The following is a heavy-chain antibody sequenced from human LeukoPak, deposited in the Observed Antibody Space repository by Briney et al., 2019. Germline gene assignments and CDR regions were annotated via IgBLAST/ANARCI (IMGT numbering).Heavy chain of an antibody. J-gene: IGHJ3*02. D-gene: IGHD1-26*01. CDR3: AKHRGSFFEAFDI. CDR1: GASINSRDYY. V-gene: IGHV4-39*01. CDR2: IYSDGTT. Sequence: PSETLSLTCTVSGASINSRDYYWGWIRQPPGQGLEWIGGIYSDGTTYYNPSLKSRVSISADTSKNHFSLWLSSVTAADMAVYYCAKHRGSFFEAFDIWGQGTAVSVSS.